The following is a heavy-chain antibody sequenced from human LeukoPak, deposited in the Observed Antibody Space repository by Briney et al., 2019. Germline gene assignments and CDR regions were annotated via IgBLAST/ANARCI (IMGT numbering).Heavy chain of an antibody. V-gene: IGHV4-34*01. D-gene: IGHD3-10*01. J-gene: IGHJ6*04. Sequence: KPSETLSLTCAVYGGSFSGYYWSWIRQPPGKGLEWIGEINHSGSTNYNPSPKSRVTISVDTSKNQFSLKLSSVTAADTAVYYCARGMVRGKRYYYGMDVWGKGTTVTVSS. CDR1: GGSFSGYY. CDR2: INHSGST. CDR3: ARGMVRGKRYYYGMDV.